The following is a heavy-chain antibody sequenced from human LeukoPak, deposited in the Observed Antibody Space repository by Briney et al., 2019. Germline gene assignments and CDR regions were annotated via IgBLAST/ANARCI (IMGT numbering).Heavy chain of an antibody. CDR1: GYTFTSYG. V-gene: IGHV1-18*01. J-gene: IGHJ1*01. CDR2: ISAYNGNT. CDR3: AREGYCSSTSCYVAAYYFQH. D-gene: IGHD2-2*01. Sequence: ASVKVSCKASGYTFTSYGISWVRQAPGQGLEWMGWISAYNGNTNYAQKLQGRVTMTTDTSTSTAYMELRSLRSDDTAVYYCAREGYCSSTSCYVAAYYFQHWGQGTLVTVSS.